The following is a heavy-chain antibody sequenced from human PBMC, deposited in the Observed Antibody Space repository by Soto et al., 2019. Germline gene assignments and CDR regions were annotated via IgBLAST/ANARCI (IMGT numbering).Heavy chain of an antibody. CDR2: INPNSGGT. CDR3: VREEKTGMLTPASAGMGV. Sequence: SLKVSCKAVVYGFSSYLSDRRSQTPRQGLEWMGWINPNSGGTNYAQKFQGWVTMTRDTSISTAYMELSRLRSDDTAVYYFVREEKTGMLTPASAGMGVQGQGTTGTGTS. D-gene: IGHD3-16*01. V-gene: IGHV1-2*04. CDR1: VYGFSSYL. J-gene: IGHJ6*02.